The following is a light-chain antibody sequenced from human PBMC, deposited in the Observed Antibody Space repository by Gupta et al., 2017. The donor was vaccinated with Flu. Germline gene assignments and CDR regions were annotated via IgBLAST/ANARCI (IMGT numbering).Light chain of an antibody. J-gene: IGLJ2*01. V-gene: IGLV1-51*02. CDR2: QND. Sequence: QSVLTQPPSVSAAPGQRVTISCSGSISTIGDNYVSWYQHHPGTAPKLLIYQNDKRPSGIPGRFSGSKSGTSATLGITGLQTGDEADYYCATWDNSLSAVFGGGTKLTVL. CDR3: ATWDNSLSAV. CDR1: ISTIGDNY.